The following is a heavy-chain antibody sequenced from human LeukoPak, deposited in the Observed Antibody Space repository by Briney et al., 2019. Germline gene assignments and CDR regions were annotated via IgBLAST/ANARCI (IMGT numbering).Heavy chain of an antibody. J-gene: IGHJ4*02. CDR2: ISGNVDST. V-gene: IGHV3-23*01. Sequence: GGSLRLSCPASGFSFSSYAMSWVRQAPGKVLEWVSAISGNVDSTYYADSVKGRFTISTDNSKNTLYLQMNSLRAEATAVYYCAKGTMVRGDRDFWGQGTLVTVSS. CDR3: AKGTMVRGDRDF. D-gene: IGHD3-10*01. CDR1: GFSFSSYA.